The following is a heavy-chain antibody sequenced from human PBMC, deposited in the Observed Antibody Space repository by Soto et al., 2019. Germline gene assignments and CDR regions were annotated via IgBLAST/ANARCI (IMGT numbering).Heavy chain of an antibody. CDR2: ISGSGGST. D-gene: IGHD3-10*01. CDR3: AKYPPPPNQSARVRGAPYYFDY. Sequence: GGSLRLSCAASGFTFSSYAMSWVRQAPGKGLEWVSAISGSGGSTYYADSVKGRFTISRDNSKNTLYLQMNSLRAEDTAVYYCAKYPPPPNQSARVRGAPYYFDYGGQETLVTVSS. V-gene: IGHV3-23*01. CDR1: GFTFSSYA. J-gene: IGHJ4*02.